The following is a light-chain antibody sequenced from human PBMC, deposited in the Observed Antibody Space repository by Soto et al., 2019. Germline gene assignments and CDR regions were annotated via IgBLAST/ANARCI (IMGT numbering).Light chain of an antibody. CDR3: QQRSSWPPST. CDR1: QSIGNF. CDR2: DAS. V-gene: IGKV3-11*01. J-gene: IGKJ5*01. Sequence: EIVLTQSPAILSLSPGERATLSCRASQSIGNFLAWYQQKPGQPPRLLIFDASNRAAGVPARSSGGGSWTNYTLTIRSLEPEDFSAYFCQQRSSWPPSTFGQGTRLEIK.